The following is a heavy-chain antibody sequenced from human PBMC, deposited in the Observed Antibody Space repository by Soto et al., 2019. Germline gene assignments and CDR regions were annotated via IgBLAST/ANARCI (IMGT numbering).Heavy chain of an antibody. V-gene: IGHV3-48*01. J-gene: IGHJ6*02. Sequence: EVQLVESGGDLVQPGGSLRLSCAASGFTFSEFSMNWVRQAPGQGLEWVSYIRSGSDRIYYADSVKGRFTISRDNAKNSLYLQMKSLKPEDTAVYYCARQSDFTTFEGVIVRKGMDVWGQGTTVTVSS. D-gene: IGHD3-16*02. CDR3: ARQSDFTTFEGVIVRKGMDV. CDR1: GFTFSEFS. CDR2: IRSGSDRI.